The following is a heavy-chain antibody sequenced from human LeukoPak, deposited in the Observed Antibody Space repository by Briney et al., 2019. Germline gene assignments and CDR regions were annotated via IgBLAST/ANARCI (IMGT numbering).Heavy chain of an antibody. J-gene: IGHJ4*02. Sequence: SQTLSLTCTVSGGSISSGSYYWSWIRQPAGKGLEWIGRIYTSGSTYYNPSLKSRVTISVDTSKNQFSLKLSSVTAADTAVYYCARQGWELLRGVFDYWGQGTLVTVSS. V-gene: IGHV4-61*02. CDR2: IYTSGST. CDR3: ARQGWELLRGVFDY. D-gene: IGHD1-26*01. CDR1: GGSISSGSYY.